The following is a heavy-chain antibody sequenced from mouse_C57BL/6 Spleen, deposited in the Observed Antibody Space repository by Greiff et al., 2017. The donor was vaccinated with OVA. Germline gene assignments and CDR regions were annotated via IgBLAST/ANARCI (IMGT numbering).Heavy chain of an antibody. V-gene: IGHV14-1*01. J-gene: IGHJ4*01. CDR2: IDPEDGDT. D-gene: IGHD3-3*01. Sequence: VQLQQSGAELVRPGASVKLSCTASGFNIKDYYMHWVKQRPEQGLGWIGRIDPEDGDTEYAPTFQGKATMTADTSSNTAYLQLSSLTSEDTAVYYCTTGDWNAMDYWGQGTSVTVSS. CDR3: TTGDWNAMDY. CDR1: GFNIKDYY.